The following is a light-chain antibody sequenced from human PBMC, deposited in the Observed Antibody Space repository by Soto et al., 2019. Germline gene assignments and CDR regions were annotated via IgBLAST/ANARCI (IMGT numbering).Light chain of an antibody. CDR2: DVS. CDR3: NSYTTSNTRQIV. Sequence: QSALTQPASVSGSPGQSITISCTGTSSDVGGYNYVSWYQQHPGKAPKFMIYDVSNRPSGVSTRFSGSKSGSTASLTISGLQAEDEADYYCNSYTTSNTRQIVFGTGTKVTVL. V-gene: IGLV2-14*01. CDR1: SSDVGGYNY. J-gene: IGLJ1*01.